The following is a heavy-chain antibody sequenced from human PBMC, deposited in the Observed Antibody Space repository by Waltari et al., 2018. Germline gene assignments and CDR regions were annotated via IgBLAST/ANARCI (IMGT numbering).Heavy chain of an antibody. D-gene: IGHD5-12*01. Sequence: QVQLVQSGAEVKKPGASVKVSCKASGYTFTGYYMHWVRQAPGQGLEWKGWLNPNSGGTNYAQEFQGRGTMTRDTSISPAYVELSRLRADDTAVDYCARVVDSGYDYYCDYWGQGTLVTVSS. CDR1: GYTFTGYY. V-gene: IGHV1-2*02. CDR2: LNPNSGGT. CDR3: ARVVDSGYDYYCDY. J-gene: IGHJ4*02.